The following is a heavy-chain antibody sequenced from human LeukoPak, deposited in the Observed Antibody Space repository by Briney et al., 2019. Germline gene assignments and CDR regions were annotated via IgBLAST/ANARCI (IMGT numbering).Heavy chain of an antibody. D-gene: IGHD1-26*01. Sequence: ASVKVSCKASGYTFTGYYMHWVRQAPGQGLEWMGRINPNSGGTNYAQKFQGRVTMTTDTSISTAYMELSRLRSDDTAVYYCARGPGWGGSYYVVRSMGNWFDPWGQGTLVTVSS. CDR2: INPNSGGT. J-gene: IGHJ5*02. CDR1: GYTFTGYY. CDR3: ARGPGWGGSYYVVRSMGNWFDP. V-gene: IGHV1-2*06.